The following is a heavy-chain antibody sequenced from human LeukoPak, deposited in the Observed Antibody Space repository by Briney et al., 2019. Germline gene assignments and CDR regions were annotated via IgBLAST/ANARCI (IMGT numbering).Heavy chain of an antibody. J-gene: IGHJ3*02. CDR1: GGSISSYY. D-gene: IGHD3-10*01. V-gene: IGHV4-59*08. CDR2: IYYSGST. CDR3: ARRGTDLKYGSGSYYNARAFDI. Sequence: PSETLSLTCTVSGGSISSYYWSWIRQPPGKGLEWIGYIYYSGSTNYNPSLKSRVTISVDTSKNQFSLKLSSVTAADTAVYYCARRGTDLKYGSGSYYNARAFDIWGQGTMVTVSS.